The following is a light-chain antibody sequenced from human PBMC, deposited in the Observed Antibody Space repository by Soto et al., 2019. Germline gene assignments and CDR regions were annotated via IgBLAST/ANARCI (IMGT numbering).Light chain of an antibody. CDR1: QSVSSSY. Sequence: EIVLTQSPGTLSLSPGERATLSCRASQSVSSSYLAWYQQKPGQTPRLLIYGAFRRASGAPDRFSGSGSGTDYTLTISRPEPEDFAVYYCQQYGRSPPITFGQGTRLEIK. J-gene: IGKJ5*01. CDR3: QQYGRSPPIT. V-gene: IGKV3-20*01. CDR2: GAF.